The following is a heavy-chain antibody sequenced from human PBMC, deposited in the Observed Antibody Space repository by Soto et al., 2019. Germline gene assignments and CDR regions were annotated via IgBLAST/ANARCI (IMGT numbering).Heavy chain of an antibody. D-gene: IGHD6-6*01. Sequence: QVQLVQSGAEVKKPGASVKVSCKASGYTLTSYGFSWVRQAPGQGLEWMAWISAYNGNTNYAQKFQGRVTMTTDTSTSTAYMELRSLRSDDTAVYYCARDLVPYYSSSSCAYWGQGTLVTVSP. CDR3: ARDLVPYYSSSSCAY. CDR1: GYTLTSYG. J-gene: IGHJ4*02. V-gene: IGHV1-18*04. CDR2: ISAYNGNT.